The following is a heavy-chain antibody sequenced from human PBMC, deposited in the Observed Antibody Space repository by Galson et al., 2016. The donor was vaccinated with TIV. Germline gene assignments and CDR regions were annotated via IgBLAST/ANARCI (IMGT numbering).Heavy chain of an antibody. V-gene: IGHV4-28*06. J-gene: IGHJ4*02. Sequence: LSLTCTVSGGSMSRSDWWGWIRQPPGKGLEWIGYISYVGGTHYKPSLQSRVSMSLDTSRNQFSLKVTSLTALDTAVYYCARNSPSFGEFSVDSWGQGTLVTVSS. CDR3: ARNSPSFGEFSVDS. CDR1: GGSMSRSDW. D-gene: IGHD3-10*01. CDR2: ISYVGGT.